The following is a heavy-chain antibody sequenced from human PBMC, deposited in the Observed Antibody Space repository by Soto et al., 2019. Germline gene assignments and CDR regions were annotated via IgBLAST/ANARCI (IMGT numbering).Heavy chain of an antibody. Sequence: QVQLQESAPGLVKPSGTLSLTCAVSGGSISSSNWWSWVRQPPGKGLEWIGEIYHSGSTNYNPSLKSRVTISVDKSKNQFSLKLSSVTAADTAVYYCARHHPGIAVAGTLLWYFDLWGRGTLVTVSS. J-gene: IGHJ2*01. D-gene: IGHD6-19*01. CDR3: ARHHPGIAVAGTLLWYFDL. CDR2: IYHSGST. CDR1: GGSISSSNW. V-gene: IGHV4-4*02.